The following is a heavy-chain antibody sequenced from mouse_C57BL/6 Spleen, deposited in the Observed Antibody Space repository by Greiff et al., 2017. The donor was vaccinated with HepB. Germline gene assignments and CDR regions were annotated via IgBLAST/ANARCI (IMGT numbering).Heavy chain of an antibody. J-gene: IGHJ4*01. Sequence: EVQRVESGEGLVKPGGSLKLSCAASGFTFSSYAMSWVRQTPEKRLEWVAYISSGGDYIYYADTVKGRFTISRDNARNTLYLQMSSLKSEDTAMYYCTRAPTYYGKGRDAMDYWGQGTSVTVSS. V-gene: IGHV5-9-1*02. CDR3: TRAPTYYGKGRDAMDY. CDR1: GFTFSSYA. D-gene: IGHD2-10*01. CDR2: ISSGGDYI.